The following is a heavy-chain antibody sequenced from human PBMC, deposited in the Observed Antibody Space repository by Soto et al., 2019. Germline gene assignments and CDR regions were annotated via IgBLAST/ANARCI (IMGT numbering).Heavy chain of an antibody. CDR2: ITDDGSTP. V-gene: IGHV3-74*01. Sequence: PGGSLRLSCETSGFIFSMYWMHWVRQVPGKGPQWVARITDDGSTPYYAASVEGRFTISRDNAKNALYLQMTSLRADDTAVYYCTRGPRPTSIGTGAFWGQGTLITVSS. CDR3: TRGPRPTSIGTGAF. CDR1: GFIFSMYW. J-gene: IGHJ4*02. D-gene: IGHD3-10*01.